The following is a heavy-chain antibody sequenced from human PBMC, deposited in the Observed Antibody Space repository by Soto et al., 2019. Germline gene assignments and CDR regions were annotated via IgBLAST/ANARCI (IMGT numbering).Heavy chain of an antibody. CDR1: GYSFTIYG. CDR3: ARGYCSGGSCEDYYYYYYMDV. D-gene: IGHD2-15*01. V-gene: IGHV1-18*01. J-gene: IGHJ6*03. Sequence: GASVNVSCKASGYSFTIYGISWVRQAPGQGLEWMGWISAYNGNTNYAQKLQGRVTMTTDTSTSTAYMELRSLRSDDTAVYYCARGYCSGGSCEDYYYYYYMDVWGKGTTVTVSS. CDR2: ISAYNGNT.